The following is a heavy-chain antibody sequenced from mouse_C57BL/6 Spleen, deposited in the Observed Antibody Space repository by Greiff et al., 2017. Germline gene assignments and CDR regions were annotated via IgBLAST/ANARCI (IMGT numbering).Heavy chain of an antibody. CDR1: GYTFTSYT. J-gene: IGHJ2*01. CDR2: INPSSGYT. CDR3: ARGRPDEGHY. Sequence: VMLVESGAELARPGASVKMSCKASGYTFTSYTMHWVKQRPGQGLEWIGYINPSSGYTKYNQKFKDKATLTADKSSSTAYMQLISLTSEESAVYYYARGRPDEGHYWCQGTTLTVSS. V-gene: IGHV1-4*01.